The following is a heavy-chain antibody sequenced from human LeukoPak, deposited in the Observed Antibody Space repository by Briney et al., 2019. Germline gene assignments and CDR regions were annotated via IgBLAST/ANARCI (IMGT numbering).Heavy chain of an antibody. D-gene: IGHD1-1*01. CDR1: GYTFTGYY. CDR2: IIPILGMA. J-gene: IGHJ4*02. CDR3: ARGRGSRTGSNGDYCDY. V-gene: IGHV1-69*04. Sequence: SVKVSCKASGYTFTGYYMHWVRQAPGQGLEWMGRIIPILGMANYAQRFQGRVTVTADKSTSTAYMELSSLTSDDTAIYYCARGRGSRTGSNGDYCDYWGQGTLVTVSS.